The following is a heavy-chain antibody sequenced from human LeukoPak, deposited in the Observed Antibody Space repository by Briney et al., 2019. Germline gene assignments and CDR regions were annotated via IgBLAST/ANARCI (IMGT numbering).Heavy chain of an antibody. D-gene: IGHD5-24*01. CDR1: GFTFSSYG. CDR2: ISYDGTNK. Sequence: GGSLRLSCAASGFTFSSYGIHWVRQAPGKGLEWVTVISYDGTNKYSADSVKGRFTISRDNSKNTLCLQLNSLRAEDTAIYYCARDTRGDGYNGDAFDIWGQGTMVTVSS. J-gene: IGHJ3*02. CDR3: ARDTRGDGYNGDAFDI. V-gene: IGHV3-30*03.